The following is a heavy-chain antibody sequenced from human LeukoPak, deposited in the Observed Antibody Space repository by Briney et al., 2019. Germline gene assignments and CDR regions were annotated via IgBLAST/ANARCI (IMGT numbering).Heavy chain of an antibody. CDR2: IYYSGTT. J-gene: IGHJ5*02. V-gene: IGHV4-39*07. CDR3: ARVGYYDSGNLKWFDP. CDR1: GGSISSSSYY. Sequence: SETLSLTCTVSGGSISSSSYYWGWIRQPPGKGLEWIGSIYYSGTTYYNPSLKSRVTISVDTSKNQFSLNLSSVTAADTAVYYCARVGYYDSGNLKWFDPWGQGTLVTVSS. D-gene: IGHD3-10*01.